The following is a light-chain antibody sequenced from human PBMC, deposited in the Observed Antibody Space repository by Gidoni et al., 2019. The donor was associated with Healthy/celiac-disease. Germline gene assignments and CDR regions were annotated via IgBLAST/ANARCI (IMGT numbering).Light chain of an antibody. CDR2: AAS. J-gene: IGKJ1*01. Sequence: IHMTKSPSSLSASVEDRAAITCRASQSISSLLNWYQQKPGQAPTLLICAASSLQSGIPSRFSGSGSGTVFTLPISSLQPGVFATYYCQQSYNTPWTFGQGTKVEIK. CDR3: QQSYNTPWT. CDR1: QSISSL. V-gene: IGKV1-39*01.